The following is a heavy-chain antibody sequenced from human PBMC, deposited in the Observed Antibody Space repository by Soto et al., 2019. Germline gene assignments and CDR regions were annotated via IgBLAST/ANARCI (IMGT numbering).Heavy chain of an antibody. CDR2: IYYSGST. D-gene: IGHD1-26*01. Sequence: QLQLQESGPGLVKPSETLSLTCTVSGGSISSSSYYWGWIRQPPGKGLEWIGSIYYSGSTYYNPSLKSRVTISVDTSKNHFSLKLSSVTAADTAVYYCARQSELPPTAYYFDYWGQGTLVTVSS. J-gene: IGHJ4*02. CDR3: ARQSELPPTAYYFDY. CDR1: GGSISSSSYY. V-gene: IGHV4-39*01.